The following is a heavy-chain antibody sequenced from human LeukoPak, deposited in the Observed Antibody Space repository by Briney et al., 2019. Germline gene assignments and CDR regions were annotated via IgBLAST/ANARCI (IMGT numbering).Heavy chain of an antibody. V-gene: IGHV1-69*04. D-gene: IGHD3-22*01. CDR2: IIPILGIA. CDR1: GGTFSSYA. Sequence: SVKVSCKASGGTFSSYAISWVRQAPGQGLEWMGRIIPILGIANYAQKFQSRVTITADKSTSTAYMELSSLRSEDTAVYYCARDLGDDYYDSSGDPFDYWGQGTLVTVSS. J-gene: IGHJ4*02. CDR3: ARDLGDDYYDSSGDPFDY.